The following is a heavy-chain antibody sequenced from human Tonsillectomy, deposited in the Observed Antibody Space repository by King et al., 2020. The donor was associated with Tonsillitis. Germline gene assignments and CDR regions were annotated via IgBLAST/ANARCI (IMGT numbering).Heavy chain of an antibody. J-gene: IGHJ4*02. CDR3: AREGVGATPYFDY. V-gene: IGHV4-59*01. CDR2: ISYNGRT. Sequence: VQLQESGPGLVKPSETLSLACTVSGGSITKYYWNWIRQPPGKGLEWIGYISYNGRTNYNPSLKSRLTISVDTSNNQFSLKLNSVTAADTAVYYCAREGVGATPYFDYWGQGTQVTVSS. CDR1: GGSITKYY. D-gene: IGHD1-26*01.